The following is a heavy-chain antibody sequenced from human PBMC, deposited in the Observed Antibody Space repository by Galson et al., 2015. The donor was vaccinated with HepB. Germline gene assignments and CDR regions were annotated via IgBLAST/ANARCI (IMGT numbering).Heavy chain of an antibody. Sequence: SLRLSCAASGFTFSNYGMHWVRQAPGKGLEWVAVIPYDGSNKYYADSVKRRFTISRDNSKNTLYLQMNSLRAEDTALYYCAKDPYLYSALAGTMAGFDYWGQGTLVTVSS. CDR2: IPYDGSNK. D-gene: IGHD6-19*01. J-gene: IGHJ4*02. CDR3: AKDPYLYSALAGTMAGFDY. V-gene: IGHV3-30*18. CDR1: GFTFSNYG.